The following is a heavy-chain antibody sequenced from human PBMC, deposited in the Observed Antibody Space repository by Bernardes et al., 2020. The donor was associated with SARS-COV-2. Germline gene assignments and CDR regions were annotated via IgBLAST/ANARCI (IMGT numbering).Heavy chain of an antibody. Sequence: SETLSLTCTVSGGPISSYYWSWIRQPPGKGLEWIAYIYYSGRTNYNPSLKSRVTMSVDTSKNQFSLKLRSVAAADTAVYYCARRRVATYYFDYWGLGTPVTVSS. CDR2: IYYSGRT. V-gene: IGHV4-59*08. D-gene: IGHD5-12*01. J-gene: IGHJ4*02. CDR1: GGPISSYY. CDR3: ARRRVATYYFDY.